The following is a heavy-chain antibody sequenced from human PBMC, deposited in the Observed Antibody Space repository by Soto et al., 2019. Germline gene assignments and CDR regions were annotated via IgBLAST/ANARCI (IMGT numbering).Heavy chain of an antibody. CDR2: IYYSGST. CDR1: GGSISSYY. D-gene: IGHD3-3*01. Sequence: AETLSLTCTASGGSISSYYWIWVRQPPVKGLELIVYIYYSGSTNYNPSLKSRVTISVDTSKNQFSLKLSSVTAADTAVYYCARGRSNYDFWSGPPYYFDYWGQGTLVTVSS. V-gene: IGHV4-59*01. CDR3: ARGRSNYDFWSGPPYYFDY. J-gene: IGHJ4*02.